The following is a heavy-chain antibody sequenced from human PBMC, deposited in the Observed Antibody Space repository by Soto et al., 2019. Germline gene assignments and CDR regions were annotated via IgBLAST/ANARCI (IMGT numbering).Heavy chain of an antibody. J-gene: IGHJ5*02. CDR2: IKSKTDGGTT. CDR1: GFTFSNAW. V-gene: IGHV3-15*01. D-gene: IGHD4-17*01. CDR3: TTDVSHYAGPGFDP. Sequence: EVQLVESGGGLVKPGGSLRLSCAASGFTFSNAWMSWVRQAPGKGLEWVGRIKSKTDGGTTDYAAPVKGRFTISRDESKNTLYLQMNSLKTEDTAVYYCTTDVSHYAGPGFDPWGQGTLVTVSS.